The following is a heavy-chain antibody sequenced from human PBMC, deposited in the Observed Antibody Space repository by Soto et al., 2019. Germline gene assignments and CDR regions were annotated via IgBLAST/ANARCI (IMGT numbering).Heavy chain of an antibody. J-gene: IGHJ5*01. Sequence: GGSLRLSCAASGFTFSDYYMNWIRQAPGKGLEWVSYISRDGSTIFYADSVKGRFTISRDNTKNSLYLQMNRLRAEDTAVYYCAREIIMVRGVIAHNWFDSWGQGTLVTVSS. CDR2: ISRDGSTI. D-gene: IGHD3-10*01. V-gene: IGHV3-11*01. CDR1: GFTFSDYY. CDR3: AREIIMVRGVIAHNWFDS.